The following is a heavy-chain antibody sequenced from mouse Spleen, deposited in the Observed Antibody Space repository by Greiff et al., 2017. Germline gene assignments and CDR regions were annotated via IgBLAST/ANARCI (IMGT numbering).Heavy chain of an antibody. V-gene: IGHV5-9-3*01. Sequence: EVHLVESGGGLVKPGGSLKLSCAASGFTFSSYAMSWVRQTPEKRLEWVATISSGGSYTYYPDSVKGRFTISRDNAKNTLYLQMSSLRSEDTAMYYCARQGGDFDYWGQGTTLTVSS. CDR2: ISSGGSYT. J-gene: IGHJ2*01. CDR1: GFTFSSYA. CDR3: ARQGGDFDY.